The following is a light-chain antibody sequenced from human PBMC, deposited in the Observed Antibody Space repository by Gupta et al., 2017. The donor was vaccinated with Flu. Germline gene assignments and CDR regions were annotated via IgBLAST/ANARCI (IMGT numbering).Light chain of an antibody. J-gene: IGLJ1*01. Sequence: SYELTQPPSVSVSPGQTASITCSGDKLGDKYVCWYQQRPGQSPVLVIYQDTKRPSGIPDRFSGSNSGNTATLTIIGTQTMDEADYYCQAWDANTLYVFGTGTKVTVL. CDR3: QAWDANTLYV. CDR2: QDT. CDR1: KLGDKY. V-gene: IGLV3-1*01.